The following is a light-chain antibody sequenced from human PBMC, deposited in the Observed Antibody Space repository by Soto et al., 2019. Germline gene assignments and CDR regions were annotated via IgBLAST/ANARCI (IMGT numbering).Light chain of an antibody. Sequence: DMVLTQSPATLSLSPGERATLSCQASQSLSNYLAWYQQKPGQAPRLLIFDASIRATGTPGRFSGSGSGTDFTLTISSLEPEDFAIYYCQQRSDWPPITFGQGTRL. J-gene: IGKJ5*01. V-gene: IGKV3-11*01. CDR3: QQRSDWPPIT. CDR1: QSLSNY. CDR2: DAS.